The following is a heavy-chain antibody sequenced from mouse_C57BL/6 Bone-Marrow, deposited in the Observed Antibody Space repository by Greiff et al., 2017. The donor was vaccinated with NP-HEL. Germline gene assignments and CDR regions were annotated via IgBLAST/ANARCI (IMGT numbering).Heavy chain of an antibody. CDR3: ASRKVLQAMDY. CDR2: ILPNSGST. V-gene: IGHV1-64*01. Sequence: VQLQQPGAELVKPGASVKLSCKASGYTFTSYWLHWVKQRPGQGLEWIGMILPNSGSTNYNEKFKSKATLTVVKSSSTAYMQLSSLTSEDSGVYYCASRKVLQAMDYWGQGTSVTVSS. J-gene: IGHJ4*01. D-gene: IGHD2-14*01. CDR1: GYTFTSYW.